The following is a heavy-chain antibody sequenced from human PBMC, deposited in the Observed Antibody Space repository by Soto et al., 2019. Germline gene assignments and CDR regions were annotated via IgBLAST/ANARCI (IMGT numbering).Heavy chain of an antibody. J-gene: IGHJ4*02. Sequence: QVQLQESGPGLVKPSETLSLTCTVSGGSMISYYWSWIRQPPGKGLEWIGYIYHSGSTNYNPSLKSRLTISVDTTKNQFSLKLSSVTAADTAVYYCARQGNPRYCSGGSCFAVVDSWGQGTLVTVSS. CDR2: IYHSGST. V-gene: IGHV4-59*08. D-gene: IGHD2-15*01. CDR3: ARQGNPRYCSGGSCFAVVDS. CDR1: GGSMISYY.